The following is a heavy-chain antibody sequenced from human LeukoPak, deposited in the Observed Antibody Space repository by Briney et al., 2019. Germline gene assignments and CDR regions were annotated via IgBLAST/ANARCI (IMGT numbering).Heavy chain of an antibody. CDR3: AGRVVVTSQTHDAFDI. V-gene: IGHV4-59*08. CDR1: GGSISSYY. CDR2: IYYSGST. Sequence: SETLSLTCTVSGGSISSYYWSWIRQPPGKGLEWIGYIYYSGSTNYSPSLKSRVTISVDTSKNQFSLKLSSVTAADTAVYYCAGRVVVTSQTHDAFDIWGQGTVVSVSS. D-gene: IGHD3-22*01. J-gene: IGHJ3*02.